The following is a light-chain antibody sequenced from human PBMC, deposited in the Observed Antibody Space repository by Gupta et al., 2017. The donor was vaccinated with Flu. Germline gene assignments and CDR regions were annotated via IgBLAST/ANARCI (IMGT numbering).Light chain of an antibody. CDR2: ATS. Sequence: PSSLCAAVGDRITITGRASQSIRTYLKWYQHKPGKAPKRLIYATSSLQGGVPSRFSGSGSGTDFTLTIIKLQPEDFATYYCQQSYSTPRIFGQGTKLEIK. CDR1: QSIRTY. CDR3: QQSYSTPRI. V-gene: IGKV1-39*01. J-gene: IGKJ2*02.